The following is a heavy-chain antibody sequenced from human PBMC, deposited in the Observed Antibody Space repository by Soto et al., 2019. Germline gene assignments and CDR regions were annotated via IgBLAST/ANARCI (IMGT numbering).Heavy chain of an antibody. V-gene: IGHV1-18*01. CDR3: ARELYDFWSGHPPYYSYYGMDV. D-gene: IGHD3-3*01. Sequence: APVKVSCKASGYTFTSYGISWVRQAPGQGLEWMGWISAYNGNTNYAQKLQGRVTMTTDTSTSTAYMELRSLRSDDTAVYYCARELYDFWSGHPPYYSYYGMDVGGQGTTVNFSS. CDR1: GYTFTSYG. CDR2: ISAYNGNT. J-gene: IGHJ6*02.